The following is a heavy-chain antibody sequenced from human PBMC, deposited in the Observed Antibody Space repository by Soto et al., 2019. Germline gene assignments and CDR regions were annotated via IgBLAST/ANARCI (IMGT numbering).Heavy chain of an antibody. CDR1: GFSLSTSGVG. CDR3: ARTPYEVAGDMYYYYGMDV. J-gene: IGHJ6*02. V-gene: IGHV2-5*02. D-gene: IGHD3-10*01. Sequence: SGPTLVNPTQTLTLTCTFSGFSLSTSGVGVGWIRQPPGKALEWLALIYWDDDKRYSPSLKSRLTITKDTSKNQVVLTMTNMDPVDTATYYCARTPYEVAGDMYYYYGMDVWGQGTRVTVPS. CDR2: IYWDDDK.